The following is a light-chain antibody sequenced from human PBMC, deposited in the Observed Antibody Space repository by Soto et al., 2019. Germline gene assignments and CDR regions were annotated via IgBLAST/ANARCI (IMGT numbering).Light chain of an antibody. CDR1: SSNIGDNS. CDR2: SNN. CDR3: AAWDDSLNGPV. J-gene: IGLJ2*01. Sequence: QSVLTQPPSASGTPGQRVTISCSGISSNIGDNSVNWYQQLPGTAPKLLVHSNNRRPSGVPDRFSGSKSGTSASLAISGLQSEDEADYYCAAWDDSLNGPVFGGGTKLTVL. V-gene: IGLV1-44*01.